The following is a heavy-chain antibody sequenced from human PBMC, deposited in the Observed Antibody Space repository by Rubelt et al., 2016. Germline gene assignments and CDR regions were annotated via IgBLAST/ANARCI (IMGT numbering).Heavy chain of an antibody. CDR2: SDGSST. V-gene: IGHV3-74*01. Sequence: SDGSSTSYADSVKGRFTISRDNAKNTLYLQMNSLRAEDTAVYYCAREAGDCSGGSCYSSIDYWGQGTLVTVSS. D-gene: IGHD2-15*01. J-gene: IGHJ4*02. CDR3: AREAGDCSGGSCYSSIDY.